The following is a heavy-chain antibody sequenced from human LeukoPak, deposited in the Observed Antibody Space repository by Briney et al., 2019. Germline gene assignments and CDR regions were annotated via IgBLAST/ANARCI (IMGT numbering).Heavy chain of an antibody. CDR2: IYYSGST. CDR3: ARIEMATISSPIPIFDY. V-gene: IGHV4-59*01. D-gene: IGHD5-24*01. Sequence: SETLSLTCTVSGGSIRGYYWSWIRQPPGKGLEWIGYIYYSGSTNYNPSLKSRVTISVDTSKNQFSLKLSSVTAADTAVYYCARIEMATISSPIPIFDYWGQGTLVTVPS. J-gene: IGHJ4*02. CDR1: GGSIRGYY.